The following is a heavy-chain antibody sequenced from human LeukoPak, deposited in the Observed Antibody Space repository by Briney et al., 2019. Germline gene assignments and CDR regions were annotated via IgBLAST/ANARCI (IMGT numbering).Heavy chain of an antibody. Sequence: PGETLSLPCTVSSGPISSSSYYWGWILQPPGKGLEWIGSIYYSGSTYYNPSLKSRVTISVDTSKNHFSLKLSSVTAADTAVYYCARQVTVGSFFDYWGQGTLVTVSS. CDR3: ARQVTVGSFFDY. CDR2: IYYSGST. CDR1: SGPISSSSYY. D-gene: IGHD2-21*02. V-gene: IGHV4-39*01. J-gene: IGHJ4*02.